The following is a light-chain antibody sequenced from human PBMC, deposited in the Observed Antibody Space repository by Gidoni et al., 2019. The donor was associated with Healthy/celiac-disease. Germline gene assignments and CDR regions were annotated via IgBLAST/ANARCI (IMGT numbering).Light chain of an antibody. CDR3: QQSYSTPPT. J-gene: IGKJ4*01. CDR2: AAS. CDR1: QSISSY. Sequence: DIPLTRSPSYLSASVGDRVTITCRASQSISSYLNWYQQKPGKAPKLLIYAASSLQSGVPSRFSGSGSGTDFTLTISSLQPEDFATYYCQQSYSTPPTFGGGTKVEIK. V-gene: IGKV1-39*01.